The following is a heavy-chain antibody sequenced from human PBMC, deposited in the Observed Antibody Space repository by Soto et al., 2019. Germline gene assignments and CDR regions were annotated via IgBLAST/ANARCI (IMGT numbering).Heavy chain of an antibody. Sequence: EMQLVESGGGLVKPGGSLRLSCAASGFTFSSYSMNWVRQAPGKGLEWVSSISSSSNYIYYADSVKGRSTISRDNAKNSLYLQMNSLRAEDTAVYYCARDLVGATIWGQGTLVTVSS. J-gene: IGHJ4*02. CDR3: ARDLVGATI. CDR1: GFTFSSYS. V-gene: IGHV3-21*01. D-gene: IGHD1-26*01. CDR2: ISSSSNYI.